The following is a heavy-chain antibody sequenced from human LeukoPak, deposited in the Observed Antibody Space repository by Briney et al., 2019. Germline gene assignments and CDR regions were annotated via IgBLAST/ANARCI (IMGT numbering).Heavy chain of an antibody. CDR3: ARGRGYSYGYLVYFDY. CDR1: GGSISSYY. Sequence: SETLSLTCTVSGGSISSYYWSWIRQPPGKGLEWIGEINHSGSTNYNPSLKSRVTISVDTSKNQFSLKLSSVTAADTAVYYCARGRGYSYGYLVYFDYWGQGTLVTVSS. J-gene: IGHJ4*02. D-gene: IGHD5-18*01. CDR2: INHSGST. V-gene: IGHV4-34*01.